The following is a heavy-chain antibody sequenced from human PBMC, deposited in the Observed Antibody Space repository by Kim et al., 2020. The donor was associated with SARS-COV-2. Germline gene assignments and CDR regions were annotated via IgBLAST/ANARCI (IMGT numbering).Heavy chain of an antibody. J-gene: IGHJ6*01. CDR3: GRDIFSSAYYYLGLDV. CDR2: IYYSGST. V-gene: IGHV4-39*01. D-gene: IGHD3-9*01. Sequence: SETLSLTCTVSGGSISSSSYYWGWIRQPPGKGLEWIGSIYYSGSTYYNPSLKSRVTISVDTSKNQFPLKLSPVTAADTAVFFCGRDIFSSAYYYLGLDV. CDR1: GGSISSSSYY.